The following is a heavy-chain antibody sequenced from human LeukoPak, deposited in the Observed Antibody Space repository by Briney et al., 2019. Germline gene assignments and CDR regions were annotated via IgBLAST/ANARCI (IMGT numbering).Heavy chain of an antibody. Sequence: SGTLSLTCAVYGGSFSGYYWSWIRQPPGKGLEWIGEINHSGSTNYNPSLKSRVTISVDTSKNQFSLKLSSVTAADTAVYYCASGWSRFDYWGQGTLVTVSS. D-gene: IGHD2-8*02. CDR3: ASGWSRFDY. J-gene: IGHJ4*02. CDR2: INHSGST. CDR1: GGSFSGYY. V-gene: IGHV4-34*01.